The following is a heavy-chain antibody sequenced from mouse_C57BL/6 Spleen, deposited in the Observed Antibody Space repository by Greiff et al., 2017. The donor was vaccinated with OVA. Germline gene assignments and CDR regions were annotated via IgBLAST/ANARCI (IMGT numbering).Heavy chain of an antibody. D-gene: IGHD1-1*01. J-gene: IGHJ2*01. V-gene: IGHV1-82*01. CDR1: GYAFSSSW. CDR2: IYPGDGDT. Sequence: QVQLQQSGPELVKPGASVKISCKASGYAFSSSWMNWVKQRPGKGLEWIGRIYPGDGDTNYNGKFKGKATLTAAKSSSTAYMQLSSLTSEDSAVYFCARGGGSRFDYWGQGTTLTVSS. CDR3: ARGGGSRFDY.